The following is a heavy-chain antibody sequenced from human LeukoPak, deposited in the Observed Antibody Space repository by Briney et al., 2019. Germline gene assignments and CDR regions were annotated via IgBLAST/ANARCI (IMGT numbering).Heavy chain of an antibody. D-gene: IGHD3-16*02. J-gene: IGHJ4*02. CDR3: AREMSVGLRLGELSLSSYFDY. CDR2: ISYSGTT. Sequence: PSETLSLTCTVSGDSVSSSYWSWIRQTPGQGLEWIGYISYSGTTDYGPSLKSRVTMSLDTSKNQFSLKLSSVTAADTGVYYCAREMSVGLRLGELSLSSYFDYWGQGTLVTVSS. V-gene: IGHV4-59*02. CDR1: GDSVSSSY.